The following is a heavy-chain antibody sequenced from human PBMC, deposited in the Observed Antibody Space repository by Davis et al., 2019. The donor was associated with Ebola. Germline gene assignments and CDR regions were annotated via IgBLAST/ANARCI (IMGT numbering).Heavy chain of an antibody. CDR3: AKLRSHDYTDSSDDFYLDL. CDR1: GFTFNDYY. J-gene: IGHJ2*01. V-gene: IGHV3-11*04. D-gene: IGHD3-16*01. Sequence: GESLKISCAASGFTFNDYYMSWIRQAPGKGLEWVSSIIGGANSIYYADSVEGRFTISKDNSGNTLYLHMNALTAEDTALYYCAKLRSHDYTDSSDDFYLDLWGRGTLVTVSS. CDR2: IIGGANSI.